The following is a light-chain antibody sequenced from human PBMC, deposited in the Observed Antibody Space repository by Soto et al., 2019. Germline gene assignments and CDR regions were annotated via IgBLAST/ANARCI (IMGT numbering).Light chain of an antibody. CDR3: QQYYSYPRT. V-gene: IGKV1-8*01. J-gene: IGKJ1*01. Sequence: AIRMTQAPSALSAYTGDRVTITCRASQGISSYLAWYQQKPGKAPKLLIYAASTLQSGVSSRFSGSGSGTDFTLTISCLQSEDLATYYCQQYYSYPRTFGQGTRWIS. CDR1: QGISSY. CDR2: AAS.